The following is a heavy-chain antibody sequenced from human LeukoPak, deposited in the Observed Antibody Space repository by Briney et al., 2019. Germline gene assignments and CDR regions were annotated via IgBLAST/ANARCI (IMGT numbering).Heavy chain of an antibody. D-gene: IGHD6-13*01. CDR2: IQYDGSNK. CDR3: AKDHRYSSSWFDY. Sequence: GGSLRLSCAASGFTFTSYGMHWVRQAPGKGLEWVAFIQYDGSNKYYADSVKGRFTISRDNSKNTLYLQMNSLRAEDTAVYYCAKDHRYSSSWFDYWGQGTLVTVSS. J-gene: IGHJ4*02. CDR1: GFTFTSYG. V-gene: IGHV3-30*02.